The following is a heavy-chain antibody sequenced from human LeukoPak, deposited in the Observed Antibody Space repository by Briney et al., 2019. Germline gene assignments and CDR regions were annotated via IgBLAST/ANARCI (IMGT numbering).Heavy chain of an antibody. J-gene: IGHJ4*02. CDR1: GFTFSDYY. D-gene: IGHD3-22*01. CDR3: ARGDYYDSSGYYYCY. CDR2: ISSSGSTI. Sequence: GGSLRLSCAASGFTFSDYYMSWIRQAPGKGLEWVSFISSSGSTIYYADSVKGRFTISRDNAKNSLYLQMNSLRAEDTAVYYCARGDYYDSSGYYYCYWGQGTLVTVSS. V-gene: IGHV3-11*04.